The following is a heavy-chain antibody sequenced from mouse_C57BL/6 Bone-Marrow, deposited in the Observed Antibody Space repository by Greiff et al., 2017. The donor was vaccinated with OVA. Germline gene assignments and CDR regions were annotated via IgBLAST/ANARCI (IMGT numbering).Heavy chain of an antibody. J-gene: IGHJ2*01. V-gene: IGHV1-81*01. CDR2: IYPRSGNT. Sequence: VQVVESGAELARPGASVKLSCKASGYTFTSYGISWVKQRTGQGLEWIGEIYPRSGNTYYNEKFKGKATLTADKSSSTAYMELRSLTSEDSAVYFCARGRIYFDYWGQGTTLTVSS. CDR3: ARGRIYFDY. CDR1: GYTFTSYG.